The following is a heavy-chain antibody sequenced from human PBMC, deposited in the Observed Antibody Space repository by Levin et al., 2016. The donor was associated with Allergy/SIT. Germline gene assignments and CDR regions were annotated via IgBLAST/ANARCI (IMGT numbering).Heavy chain of an antibody. D-gene: IGHD6-19*01. V-gene: IGHV3-23*01. CDR1: GFTFSNYV. J-gene: IGHJ4*02. CDR3: AKRGRSSGWYVDY. CDR2: ISGSGGST. Sequence: GGSLRLSCAASGFTFSNYVMSWLRQAPGKGLEWVSAISGSGGSTYYADSVKGRFTISRDNSKNTLYLQMNSLRAEDTAVYYCAKRGRSSGWYVDYWGQGTLVTVSS.